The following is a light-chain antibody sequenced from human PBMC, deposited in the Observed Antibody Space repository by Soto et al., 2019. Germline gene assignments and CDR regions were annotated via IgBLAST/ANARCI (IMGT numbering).Light chain of an antibody. V-gene: IGKV3-20*01. CDR1: QSVTSN. J-gene: IGKJ4*01. Sequence: EIVLTQSPATLSVSPGDSATLSCRASQSVTSNLAWYQHKPGQAPRLLIYDASSRATGIPDRFSGGGSGTDFTLTISRLEPEDFAVYYCQQFSSYPLTFGGGTKVDIK. CDR3: QQFSSYPLT. CDR2: DAS.